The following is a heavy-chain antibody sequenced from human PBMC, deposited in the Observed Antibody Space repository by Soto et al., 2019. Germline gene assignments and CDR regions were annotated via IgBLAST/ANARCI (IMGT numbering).Heavy chain of an antibody. J-gene: IGHJ5*02. V-gene: IGHV4-61*01. Sequence: QVQLLESGPELVKPSETLSLTCSVSGGSVNSANYYWSWIRQPPGKGLEWIGHVYYTGSTNYNPSLKSRLTISLATPKNQFSLRLTSVNAADTAAYYCARDAESGSGGNCCRWFGRWGQGTLGSVSA. CDR3: ARDAESGSGGNCCRWFGR. CDR1: GGSVNSANYY. CDR2: VYYTGST. D-gene: IGHD2-21*01.